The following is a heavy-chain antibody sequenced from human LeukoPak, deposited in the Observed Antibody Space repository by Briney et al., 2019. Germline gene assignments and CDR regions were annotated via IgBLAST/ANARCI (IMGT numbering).Heavy chain of an antibody. Sequence: SETLSLTCVVYGGSFSGYYWSWIRQPPGKGLEWIGEINHSGSTNYNPSLKSRVTISVDTSKSQFSLKLSSVTAADTAVYYCARGQDYVWGSYRSNWFDPWGQGTLVTVSS. D-gene: IGHD3-16*02. CDR3: ARGQDYVWGSYRSNWFDP. V-gene: IGHV4-34*01. CDR2: INHSGST. CDR1: GGSFSGYY. J-gene: IGHJ5*02.